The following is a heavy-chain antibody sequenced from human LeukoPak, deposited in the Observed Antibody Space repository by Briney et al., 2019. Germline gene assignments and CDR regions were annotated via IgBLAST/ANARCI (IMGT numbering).Heavy chain of an antibody. CDR3: ARAVAGGYYYYYYMDV. J-gene: IGHJ6*03. CDR1: GYTFTGYY. CDR2: TNPNSGGT. D-gene: IGHD6-19*01. Sequence: ASVKVSCKASGYTFTGYYMHWVRQAPGQGLEWMGWTNPNSGGTNYAQKFQGRVTMTRDTSISTAYMELSRLRSDDTAVYYCARAVAGGYYYYYYMDVWGKGTTVTVSS. V-gene: IGHV1-2*02.